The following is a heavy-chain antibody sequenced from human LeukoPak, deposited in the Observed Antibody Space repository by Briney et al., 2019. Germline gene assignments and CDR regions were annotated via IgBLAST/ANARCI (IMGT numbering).Heavy chain of an antibody. CDR2: ISYDGSNK. CDR3: ARVRGFGIAAAGPFDY. J-gene: IGHJ4*02. V-gene: IGHV3-30*19. D-gene: IGHD6-13*01. CDR1: GFSFSTYA. Sequence: GGSLRLSCVASGFSFSTYAMHWVRQTPGKGLEWVAVISYDGSNKYYADSVKGRFTISRDNSKNTLYLQMNSLRAEDTAVYYCARVRGFGIAAAGPFDYWGQGTLVTVSS.